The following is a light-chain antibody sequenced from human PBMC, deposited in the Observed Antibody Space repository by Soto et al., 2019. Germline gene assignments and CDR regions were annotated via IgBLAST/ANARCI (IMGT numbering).Light chain of an antibody. CDR1: QSVSSY. CDR2: DAS. V-gene: IGKV3-11*01. J-gene: IGKJ1*01. CDR3: QQYYNWPPWT. Sequence: EVVLSLSPATLSLYPGERATLSCRASQSVSSYLAWYQQKPGQAPRLLIYDASNRATGIPARFSGSGSGTDFTLTISSLEPEDFAVYYCQQYYNWPPWTFGQGTKVAIK.